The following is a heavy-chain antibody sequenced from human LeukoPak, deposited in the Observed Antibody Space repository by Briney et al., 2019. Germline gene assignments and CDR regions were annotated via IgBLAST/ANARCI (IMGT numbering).Heavy chain of an antibody. D-gene: IGHD6-19*01. Sequence: SQTLSLTCTVSGGSISSGDYYWSWIRQPPGKGLEWIGYIYYSGSTYYNPSLKSRVTISVDTSKNQFSLKLSSVTAADTAVYYCARESSSGWSSSGGLDYWGQGTLVTVSS. V-gene: IGHV4-30-4*08. CDR3: ARESSSGWSSSGGLDY. CDR1: GGSISSGDYY. J-gene: IGHJ4*02. CDR2: IYYSGST.